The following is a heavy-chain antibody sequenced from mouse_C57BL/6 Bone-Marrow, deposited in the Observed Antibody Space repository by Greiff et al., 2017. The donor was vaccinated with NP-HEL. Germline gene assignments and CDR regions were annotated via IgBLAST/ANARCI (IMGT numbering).Heavy chain of an antibody. D-gene: IGHD1-1*01. J-gene: IGHJ4*01. CDR2: IGPGSGST. CDR3: AYYYGSSYDAMDY. CDR1: GYTFTDYY. V-gene: IGHV1-77*01. Sequence: QVQLQQSGAELVKPGASVKISCKASGYTFTDYYINWVKQRPGQGLEWIGKIGPGSGSTYYNEKFKGKATLTAAKSSSTAYMQLSSLTSEDSAVYFCAYYYGSSYDAMDYWGQGTSVTVSS.